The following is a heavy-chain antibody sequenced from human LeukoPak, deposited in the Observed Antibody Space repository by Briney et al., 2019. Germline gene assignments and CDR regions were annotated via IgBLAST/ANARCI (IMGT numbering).Heavy chain of an antibody. CDR1: GFTFSSYA. Sequence: GGSLRLSCVASGFTFSSYAMSWVRQAPGKGLEWVSVISGSGGSTYYADSVKGRFTISRDNSKNTLYLQMNSLRAEDTAVYYCAKDRSSSPLDSIDYWGQGTLVTVSS. CDR3: AKDRSSSPLDSIDY. J-gene: IGHJ4*02. V-gene: IGHV3-23*01. CDR2: ISGSGGST. D-gene: IGHD6-6*01.